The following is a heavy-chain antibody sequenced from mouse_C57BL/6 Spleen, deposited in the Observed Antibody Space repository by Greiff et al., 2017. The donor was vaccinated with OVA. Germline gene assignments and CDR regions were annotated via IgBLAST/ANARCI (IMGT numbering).Heavy chain of an antibody. V-gene: IGHV3-8*01. J-gene: IGHJ2*01. Sequence: EVKLQESGPGLAKPSQTLSLTCSVTGYSITSDYWNWIRKFPGNKLEYMGYISYSGSTSYNPSINRRISITRDTSKNQYYLQLNSVTTEDTATYDCARWLYGSRVFDYWGQGTTLTVSS. D-gene: IGHD1-1*01. CDR1: GYSITSDY. CDR3: ARWLYGSRVFDY. CDR2: ISYSGST.